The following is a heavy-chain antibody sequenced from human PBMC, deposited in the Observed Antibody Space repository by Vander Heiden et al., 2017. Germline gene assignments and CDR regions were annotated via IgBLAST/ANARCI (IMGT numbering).Heavy chain of an antibody. Sequence: QVHLVQSGAEVKEPGASVKVSCTASGYTFIDYYTHWLRQATGQGLEWMGWINPNSGATAYEHNFQGRVTVNRDTSISTAYMELSRLTSDDTAVYYCASESGSYYHYWGQGTLVTVSS. J-gene: IGHJ4*02. CDR3: ASESGSYYHY. CDR2: INPNSGAT. CDR1: GYTFIDYY. D-gene: IGHD1-26*01. V-gene: IGHV1-2*07.